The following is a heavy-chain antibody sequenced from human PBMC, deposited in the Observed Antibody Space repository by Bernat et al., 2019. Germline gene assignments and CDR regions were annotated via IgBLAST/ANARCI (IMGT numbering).Heavy chain of an antibody. Sequence: QVQLQQWGAGLLKPSETLSLTCAVYGGSFSGYYWSWIRQPPGKGLEWIGEINHSGSTNYNPSLKSRVTIPVDTSKNQFSLKLSSVTAADTAVYYCARGVPIFGVVIYYFDYWGQGTLVTVSS. J-gene: IGHJ4*02. CDR3: ARGVPIFGVVIYYFDY. CDR2: INHSGST. CDR1: GGSFSGYY. D-gene: IGHD3-3*01. V-gene: IGHV4-34*01.